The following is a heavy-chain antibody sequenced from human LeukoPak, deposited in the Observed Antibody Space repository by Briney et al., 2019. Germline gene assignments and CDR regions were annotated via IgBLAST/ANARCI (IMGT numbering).Heavy chain of an antibody. J-gene: IGHJ3*02. CDR3: GKKQAFFVWVGRNVFDT. D-gene: IGHD3-9*01. V-gene: IGHV3-23*01. Sequence: GGSLRLSCAASGFTFRSYAMSWVRQAPGKGLEWVSGMSGSGGSTYYADSVKGRFTISRDNSNNTLYLQMNSLRAEDTAVYFCGKKQAFFVWVGRNVFDTWGQGKMVTVSS. CDR2: MSGSGGST. CDR1: GFTFRSYA.